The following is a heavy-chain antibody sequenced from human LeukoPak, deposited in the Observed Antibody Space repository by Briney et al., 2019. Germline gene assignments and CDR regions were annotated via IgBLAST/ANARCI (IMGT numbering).Heavy chain of an antibody. CDR1: GGSISSGGYS. CDR3: ARSTYGSGSYYISPWFDP. Sequence: PSETLSLTCAVSGGSISSGGYSWSWIRQPPGKGLEWIGYIYYSGSTYYNPSLKSRVTISVDTSKNQFSLKLSSVSAADTAVYYCARSTYGSGSYYISPWFDPWGQGTLVTVSS. J-gene: IGHJ5*02. D-gene: IGHD3-10*01. V-gene: IGHV4-30-4*07. CDR2: IYYSGST.